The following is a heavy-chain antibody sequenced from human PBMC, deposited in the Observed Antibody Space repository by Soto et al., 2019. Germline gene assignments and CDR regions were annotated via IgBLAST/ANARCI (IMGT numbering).Heavy chain of an antibody. CDR2: IIPVFDEL. CDR3: ARASDTSGYYY. D-gene: IGHD3-22*01. V-gene: IGHV1-69*01. CDR1: GGTFKNYA. J-gene: IGHJ4*02. Sequence: QVQLVQSESEVKKPGSSVKVSCKVSGGTFKNYAISWVRQAPGQGLEWVGGIIPVFDELNYAPKLQGRVTITADEVASTAHLELGSLTSEDRGGYFCARASDTSGYYYWGQGPLVTVSS.